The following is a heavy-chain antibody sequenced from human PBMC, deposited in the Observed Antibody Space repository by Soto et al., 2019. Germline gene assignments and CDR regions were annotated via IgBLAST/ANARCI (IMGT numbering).Heavy chain of an antibody. J-gene: IGHJ2*01. V-gene: IGHV3-23*01. CDR3: AKGGGITVTTNWYFDL. CDR2: ISGRAGNT. D-gene: IGHD4-17*01. CDR1: EFTFSNYA. Sequence: EVQLLESGGGLVQPGGSLRLSCAASEFTFSNYAMTWVRQAPGKGLEWVSAISGRAGNTYYADSVEGRFTISRDNSKNPLYLQMNSRGAEDTAVYYCAKGGGITVTTNWYFDLWGRGTLVTVSS.